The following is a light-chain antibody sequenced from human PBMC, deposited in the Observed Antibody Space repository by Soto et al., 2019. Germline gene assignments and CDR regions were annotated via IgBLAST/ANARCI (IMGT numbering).Light chain of an antibody. Sequence: QSALTQPRSVSGSPGQSVTISCTGSSTDVGAYNYISWYLHHPGKAPKLILYDVTTRPSGVPDRFSGSKSGITASLTISGLQAEDEADYYCCSYAGSDSNWLFGGGTKVTVL. CDR2: DVT. V-gene: IGLV2-11*01. J-gene: IGLJ3*02. CDR1: STDVGAYNY. CDR3: CSYAGSDSNWL.